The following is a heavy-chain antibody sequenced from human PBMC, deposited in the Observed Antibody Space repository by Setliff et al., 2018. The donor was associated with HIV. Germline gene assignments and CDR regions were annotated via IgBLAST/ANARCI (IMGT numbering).Heavy chain of an antibody. V-gene: IGHV1-46*01. CDR1: GYTFTSYY. D-gene: IGHD2-21*01. CDR2: INPNGGST. CDR3: VRVFKEGWPVVWFDT. J-gene: IGHJ5*02. Sequence: ASVKVSCKASGYTFTSYYIHWVRQAPGQGPEWMGMINPNGGSTRYAQMFQGRVTLTSDASTNTLYMELTSLRSDDTAVYYCVRVFKEGWPVVWFDTWGQGTLVTVSS.